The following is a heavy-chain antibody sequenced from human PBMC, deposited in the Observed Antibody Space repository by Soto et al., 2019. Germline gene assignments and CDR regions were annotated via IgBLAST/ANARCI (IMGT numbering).Heavy chain of an antibody. J-gene: IGHJ6*02. V-gene: IGHV4-4*02. CDR3: ARRRRAVAHCGMDV. CDR2: IYHSGST. Sequence: SETLSLTCAVSGGSISSSNWWSWVRQPPGKGLEWIGEIYHSGSTNYNPSLKSRVTISVDKSKNQFSLKLSSVTAADTAVYYCARRRRAVAHCGMDVWGQGTTVTVSS. CDR1: GGSISSSNW. D-gene: IGHD6-19*01.